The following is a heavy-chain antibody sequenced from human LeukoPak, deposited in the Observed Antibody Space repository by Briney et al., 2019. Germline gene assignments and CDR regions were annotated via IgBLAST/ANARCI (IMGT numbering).Heavy chain of an antibody. V-gene: IGHV1-2*02. D-gene: IGHD5-12*01. CDR3: ARVGYFGVATLDAFDI. J-gene: IGHJ3*02. CDR2: NNTNSGGT. Sequence: GASVKVTCKASGYTFTGYYMHWVRQAPAQGLGWVGWNNTNSGGTNYAQKFQVRVSMTRDTSISTAYIELSRLRSDDTAVYYCARVGYFGVATLDAFDIWGQGRMVSVSS. CDR1: GYTFTGYY.